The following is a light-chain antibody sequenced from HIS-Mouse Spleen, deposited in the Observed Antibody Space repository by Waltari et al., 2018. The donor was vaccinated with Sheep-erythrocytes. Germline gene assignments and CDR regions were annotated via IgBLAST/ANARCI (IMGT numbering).Light chain of an antibody. CDR2: EGS. CDR3: CSYAGSSTPWV. V-gene: IGLV2-23*01. J-gene: IGLJ3*02. Sequence: QSALTQPASVSGSPGQSITISCTGTRSDVGGYNYVSWYQQHPGKAPKLMIYEGSKRPSGVSNRFSGSKSGNTASLTISGLQAEDEADYYCCSYAGSSTPWVFGGGTKLTVL. CDR1: RSDVGGYNY.